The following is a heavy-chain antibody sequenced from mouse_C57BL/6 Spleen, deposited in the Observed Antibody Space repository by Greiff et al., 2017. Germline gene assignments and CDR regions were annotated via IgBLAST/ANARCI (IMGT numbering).Heavy chain of an antibody. Sequence: VKVVESGAELVRPGASVTLSCKASGYTFTDYEMHWVKQTPVHGLEWIGAIDPETGGTAYNQKFQGKAILTADKSASTAYMELRSLTSEDSAVYYCTRYDPWFAYWGQGTLVTVSA. CDR1: GYTFTDYE. CDR3: TRYDPWFAY. J-gene: IGHJ3*01. D-gene: IGHD2-12*01. CDR2: IDPETGGT. V-gene: IGHV1-15*01.